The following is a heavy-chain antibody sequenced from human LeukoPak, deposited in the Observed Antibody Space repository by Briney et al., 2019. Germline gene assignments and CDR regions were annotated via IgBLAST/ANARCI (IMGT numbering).Heavy chain of an antibody. CDR1: GGTFSSYA. CDR2: IIPIFGTA. Sequence: SVKVSCKASGGTFSSYAISWVRQAPGQGLEWMGGIIPIFGTANYARKFQGRVTITADESTSTAYMELSSLRSEDTAVYYCAREDGYCSSTSCLKDAWGQGTTVTVSS. CDR3: AREDGYCSSTSCLKDA. D-gene: IGHD2-2*03. V-gene: IGHV1-69*13. J-gene: IGHJ6*02.